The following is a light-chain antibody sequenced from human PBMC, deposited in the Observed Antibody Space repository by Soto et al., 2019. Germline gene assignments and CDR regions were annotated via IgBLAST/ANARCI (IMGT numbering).Light chain of an antibody. J-gene: IGKJ1*01. V-gene: IGKV3-15*01. Sequence: EVVMTQSPDTLSVSPGERATLSCRASQSVSSNLAWYQQKLGQAPRLLIYGASTRATDIPPRFSGSGSGTEFTLTISSLQSEDFAVYYCQQYNNWPGTFGQGTKVDIK. CDR3: QQYNNWPGT. CDR2: GAS. CDR1: QSVSSN.